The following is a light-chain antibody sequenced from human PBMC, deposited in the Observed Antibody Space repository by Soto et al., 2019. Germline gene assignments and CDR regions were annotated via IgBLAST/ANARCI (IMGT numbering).Light chain of an antibody. V-gene: IGLV2-14*01. CDR3: SSYTATTTRV. CDR1: STDVGGYTY. CDR2: EVT. J-gene: IGLJ3*02. Sequence: QSALTQPASVSGSPGQSITLSCTGTSTDVGGYTYVSWYQQHPGKAPKLLIYEVTNRPSGVSYRFSGSKSGNTASLTISGLQAEDEADYYCSSYTATTTRVFGGGTKVTVL.